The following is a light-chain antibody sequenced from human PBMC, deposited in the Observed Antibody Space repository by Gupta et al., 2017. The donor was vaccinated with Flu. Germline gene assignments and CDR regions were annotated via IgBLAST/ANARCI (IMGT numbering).Light chain of an antibody. CDR2: GAS. CDR1: QSVNTD. Sequence: EVVMTQSPATLSVAPGERATLSCRASQSVNTDLAWYQQKPGQAPRLLVYGASTRATGIPARFSGSGSGTEFSLTISSLQSEDFAVYYCQQDTNWPETFGQGTKVEIK. V-gene: IGKV3-15*01. J-gene: IGKJ1*01. CDR3: QQDTNWPET.